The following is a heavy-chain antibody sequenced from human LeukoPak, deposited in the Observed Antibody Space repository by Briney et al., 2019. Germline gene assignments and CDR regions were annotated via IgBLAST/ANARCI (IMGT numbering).Heavy chain of an antibody. Sequence: PGGSLRLSCAASGFTFSSYAMSWVRRAPGKGLEWVSSIRGGGDNTYYADSVKGRFTISRDNSNNTLHLQMNSLRADDTATYFCAKARGPMTFDSWGQGALVTVSS. CDR2: IRGGGDNT. V-gene: IGHV3-23*01. CDR1: GFTFSSYA. J-gene: IGHJ4*02. CDR3: AKARGPMTFDS.